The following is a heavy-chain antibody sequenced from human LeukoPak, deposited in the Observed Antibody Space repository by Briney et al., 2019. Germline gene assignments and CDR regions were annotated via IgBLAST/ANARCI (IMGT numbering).Heavy chain of an antibody. Sequence: PGGALRLSCAASGFTFSSYSMNWVRQARGKGLEGVSSISSSSSYIYYADSVKGRFTISRDNAKNSLYLQMNSLRAEDTAVYYCARDSSSSRDAFDIWGQGTMVTVSS. CDR1: GFTFSSYS. V-gene: IGHV3-21*01. CDR2: ISSSSSYI. J-gene: IGHJ3*02. D-gene: IGHD6-13*01. CDR3: ARDSSSSRDAFDI.